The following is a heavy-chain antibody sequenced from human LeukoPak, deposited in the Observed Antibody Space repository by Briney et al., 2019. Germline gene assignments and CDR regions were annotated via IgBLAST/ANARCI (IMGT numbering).Heavy chain of an antibody. CDR3: AREGSGSSSDAFDI. CDR2: ISWNSGSI. V-gene: IGHV3-9*01. J-gene: IGHJ3*02. CDR1: GFTFDDYA. Sequence: GRSLRLSCAASGFTFDDYAMHWVRQAPGKGLEWVSGISWNSGSIGYADSVKGRFTISRDNAKNSLYLQMNSLRAEDTAVYYCAREGSGSSSDAFDIWGQGTMVTVSS. D-gene: IGHD1-26*01.